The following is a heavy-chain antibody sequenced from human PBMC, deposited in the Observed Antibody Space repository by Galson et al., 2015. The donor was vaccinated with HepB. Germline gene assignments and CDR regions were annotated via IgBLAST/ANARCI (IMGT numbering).Heavy chain of an antibody. D-gene: IGHD3-16*01. CDR3: ARGKYYPGF. J-gene: IGHJ4*02. CDR2: ISYDGSNK. Sequence: SLRLSCAASGFTFSSYAMHWVRQAPGKGLEWVAVISYDGSNKYYADSVKGRFTISRDNSKNTGFLQMNSLRVEDTAVHYCARGKYYPGFWGQGTLVTVSS. V-gene: IGHV3-30-3*01. CDR1: GFTFSSYA.